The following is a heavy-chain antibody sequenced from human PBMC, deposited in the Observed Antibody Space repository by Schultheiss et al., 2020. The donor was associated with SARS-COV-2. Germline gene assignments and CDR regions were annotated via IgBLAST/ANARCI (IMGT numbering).Heavy chain of an antibody. Sequence: GGSLRLSCAASGLTCSRYVMSWVRQAPGKGLEWVSYISSSSSYTNYADSVKGRFTISRDNAKNSLSLQMNSLRAEDTAVYYCAKVYDHGGYYFDYWGQGTLVTVSS. J-gene: IGHJ4*02. CDR3: AKVYDHGGYYFDY. CDR1: GLTCSRYV. CDR2: ISSSSSYT. D-gene: IGHD4/OR15-4a*01. V-gene: IGHV3-21*05.